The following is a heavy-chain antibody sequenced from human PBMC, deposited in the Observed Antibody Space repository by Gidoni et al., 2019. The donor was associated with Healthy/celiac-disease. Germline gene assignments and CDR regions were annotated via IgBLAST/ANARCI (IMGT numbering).Heavy chain of an antibody. J-gene: IGHJ6*03. Sequence: QVQLQQWGAGLLKPSETLSLTCAVYGGSFSGYYWSWIRQPPGKGLEWIGEINHSGSTNYNPSPQSRVTISVDTSKNPFSLKLSSVTAADTAVYYCTRLRGSGSYFYYYYMDVWGKGTTVTVSS. D-gene: IGHD3-10*01. CDR1: GGSFSGYY. CDR3: TRLRGSGSYFYYYYMDV. CDR2: INHSGST. V-gene: IGHV4-34*01.